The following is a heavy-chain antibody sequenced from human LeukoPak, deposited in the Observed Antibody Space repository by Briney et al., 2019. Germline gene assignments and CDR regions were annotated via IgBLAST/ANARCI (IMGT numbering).Heavy chain of an antibody. D-gene: IGHD4-11*01. V-gene: IGHV1-18*01. Sequence: ASVKVSCKASGYTFTSYGISWVRQAPGQGLEWMGWISAYNGNTNYAQKLQGRVTMTTDTSTSTAHMELRSLRSDDTAVYYCARGSQDSNHYYYYYMDVWGKGTTVTVSS. J-gene: IGHJ6*03. CDR3: ARGSQDSNHYYYYYMDV. CDR1: GYTFTSYG. CDR2: ISAYNGNT.